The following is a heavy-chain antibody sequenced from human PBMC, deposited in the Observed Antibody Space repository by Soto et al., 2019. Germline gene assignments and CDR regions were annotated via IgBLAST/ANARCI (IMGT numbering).Heavy chain of an antibody. J-gene: IGHJ3*02. D-gene: IGHD3-10*01. CDR1: GGTFSSYT. V-gene: IGHV1-69*04. CDR2: IIPILGIA. Sequence: SVKVSCKASGGTFSSYTISWVRQAPGQGLEWMGRIIPILGIANYAQKFQGRVTITVDKSTSTAYMELSSLRSEDTAVYYCAKDISMDPDAFDIWSQGTMVTVSS. CDR3: AKDISMDPDAFDI.